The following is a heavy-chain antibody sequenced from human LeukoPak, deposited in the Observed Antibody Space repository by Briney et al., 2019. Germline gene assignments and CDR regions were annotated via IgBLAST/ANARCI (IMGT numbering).Heavy chain of an antibody. J-gene: IGHJ4*02. Sequence: PGGSLRLSCAGSGFTFDHYAMHWVRHAPGEGLEWVSGINENSGSIGYADSVKGRFTISRDNAKNTLYLQMNSLRAEDTAVYYCARVPPTMSLDYWGQGTLVTVSS. V-gene: IGHV3-9*01. CDR3: ARVPPTMSLDY. CDR1: GFTFDHYA. D-gene: IGHD3-10*02. CDR2: INENSGSI.